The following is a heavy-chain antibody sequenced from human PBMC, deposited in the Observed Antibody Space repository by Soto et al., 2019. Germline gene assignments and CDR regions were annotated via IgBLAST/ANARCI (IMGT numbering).Heavy chain of an antibody. D-gene: IGHD4-4*01. Sequence: QLVESGGVLVQPGRSLRLSCAASGFNFDDYAMHWVRQAPGKGLEWVSGISWSGDNMAYADSVKGRFITSRDNVKNSLYLQMNSLRVEDTALYHCVKVSYSSLTTLGSAFDVWGQGTMVTVS. CDR1: GFNFDDYA. J-gene: IGHJ3*01. CDR2: ISWSGDNM. CDR3: VKVSYSSLTTLGSAFDV. V-gene: IGHV3-9*01.